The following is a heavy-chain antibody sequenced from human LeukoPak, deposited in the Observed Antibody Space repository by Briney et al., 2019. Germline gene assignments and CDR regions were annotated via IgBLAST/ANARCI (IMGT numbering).Heavy chain of an antibody. CDR3: ARITHSGSYFDY. V-gene: IGHV3-53*01. CDR1: GFTVSSNY. D-gene: IGHD1-26*01. Sequence: PGGSLRLSSATSGFTVSSNYMSLVRHAPGKGLEWVSVIYSGGSTYYADSVKGRFTISRDNSKNTLYLQMNSLRAEDTAVYYCARITHSGSYFDYWGQGTLVTVSS. J-gene: IGHJ4*02. CDR2: IYSGGST.